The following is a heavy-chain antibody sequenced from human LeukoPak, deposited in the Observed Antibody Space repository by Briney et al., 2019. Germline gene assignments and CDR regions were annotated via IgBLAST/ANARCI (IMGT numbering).Heavy chain of an antibody. D-gene: IGHD2/OR15-2a*01. CDR3: AKALSSSFYYFDL. V-gene: IGHV3-23*01. CDR2: IHGGGDVT. J-gene: IGHJ2*01. Sequence: PGGSLRLSCVASGFTFSNYAMNWVRQAPEKGLEWVSTIHGGGDVTYYADSVKGRFTISRDNSRNTLYLQMNNLRAEDTAIYYCAKALSSSFYYFDLGGRGTLVTVSS. CDR1: GFTFSNYA.